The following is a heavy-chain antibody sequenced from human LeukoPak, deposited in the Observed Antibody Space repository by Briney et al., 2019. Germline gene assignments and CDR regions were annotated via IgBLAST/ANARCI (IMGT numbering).Heavy chain of an antibody. Sequence: GGSLRLSCAASRFGFSSYGMHWVRQAPGKGLEWVAYLQYDRTNVQYADSVRGRFTISRDNSKNILYLQMNSLRAEDTAVFYCAKDSTDSGYPFDYWGQGTLVTVSS. V-gene: IGHV3-30*02. CDR3: AKDSTDSGYPFDY. CDR1: RFGFSSYG. J-gene: IGHJ4*02. D-gene: IGHD5-12*01. CDR2: LQYDRTNV.